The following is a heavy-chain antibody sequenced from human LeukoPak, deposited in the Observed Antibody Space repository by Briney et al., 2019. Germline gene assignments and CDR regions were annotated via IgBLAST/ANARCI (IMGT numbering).Heavy chain of an antibody. CDR3: ARWPYYYGSGSYYFDY. CDR1: GGSISSSRYY. J-gene: IGHJ4*02. V-gene: IGHV4-39*07. CDR2: IYTSGST. Sequence: PSETLSLTCTVSGGSISSSRYYGGWIRQPPGKGLEWIGRIYTSGSTNYNPSLKSRVTISVDTSKNQFSLKLSSVTAADTAVYYCARWPYYYGSGSYYFDYWGQGTLVTVSS. D-gene: IGHD3-10*01.